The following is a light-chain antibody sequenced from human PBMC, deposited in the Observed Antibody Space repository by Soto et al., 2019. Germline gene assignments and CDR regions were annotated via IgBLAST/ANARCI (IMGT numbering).Light chain of an antibody. CDR3: NSYTTSSTHV. J-gene: IGLJ2*01. V-gene: IGLV2-14*01. CDR2: DVS. CDR1: SSDVGGYSY. Sequence: QSALTQPASVSGSPGQSITISCTGTSSDVGGYSYVSWYQQYPGKAPKLMIYDVSYGPSGVSNRFSGSKSGNTASLTISGLQAEYEADYYCNSYTTSSTHVFGGGTKLTVL.